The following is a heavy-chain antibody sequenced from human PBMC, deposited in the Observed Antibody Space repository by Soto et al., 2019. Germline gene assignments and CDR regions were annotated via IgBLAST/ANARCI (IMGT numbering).Heavy chain of an antibody. CDR2: MNPNSGDT. CDR1: GYTFTDYD. CDR3: ARVGGNWNDDYFDY. V-gene: IGHV1-8*01. J-gene: IGHJ4*02. D-gene: IGHD1-1*01. Sequence: QVQLVQSGAEVKKPGASVKVSCKASGYTFTDYDINWVRQATGQGPEWMGWMNPNSGDTGYAQNFQGRVAMTRDTSIRTAYMELSILRSEDTAVYYCARVGGNWNDDYFDYWGQGTLVTVSS.